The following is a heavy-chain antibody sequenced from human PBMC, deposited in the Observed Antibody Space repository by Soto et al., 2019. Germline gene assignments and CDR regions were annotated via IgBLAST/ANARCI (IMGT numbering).Heavy chain of an antibody. CDR3: ARVGSPLTTSNWFDP. Sequence: SETLSLTCTVSGGSISSYYWSWIRQPPGKGLEWIGYIYYSGSTNYNPSLKSRVTISVDTSKNQFSLKLSSVTAADTAVYYCARVGSPLTTSNWFDPWGQGTLVTVSS. V-gene: IGHV4-59*01. D-gene: IGHD4-17*01. J-gene: IGHJ5*02. CDR1: GGSISSYY. CDR2: IYYSGST.